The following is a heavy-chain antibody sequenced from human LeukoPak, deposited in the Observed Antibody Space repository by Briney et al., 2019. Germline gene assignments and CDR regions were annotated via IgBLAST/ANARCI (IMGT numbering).Heavy chain of an antibody. Sequence: SSETLSLTCAVYGGSFSGYYWSWVRQPPGKGLEWVGEINHSGSTNYNLSLKSRVTISVETSKTQFSLNLRSVTAADTAVYYCARAASNYPFRYWGQGTLVTVSS. CDR1: GGSFSGYY. V-gene: IGHV4-34*01. J-gene: IGHJ4*02. CDR2: INHSGST. D-gene: IGHD4-11*01. CDR3: ARAASNYPFRY.